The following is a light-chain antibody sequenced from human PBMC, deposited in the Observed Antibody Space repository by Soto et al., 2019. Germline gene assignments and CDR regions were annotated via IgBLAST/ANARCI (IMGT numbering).Light chain of an antibody. V-gene: IGLV4-69*01. CDR1: SGHSSYA. CDR3: QTWGTGIQV. CDR2: LNSDGSH. J-gene: IGLJ2*01. Sequence: QPVLTQSPSASASLGASVKLTCTLSSGHSSYAIAWHQQQPEKGPQYLMKLNSDGSHSKGDGIPDRFSGSSSGAERYLTISSLQSEDEADYYCQTWGTGIQVFGGGTKVTVL.